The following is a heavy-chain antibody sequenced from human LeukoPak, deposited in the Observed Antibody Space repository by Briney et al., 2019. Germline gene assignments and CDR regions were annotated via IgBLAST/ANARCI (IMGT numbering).Heavy chain of an antibody. CDR1: GGSISSGSYY. V-gene: IGHV4-61*02. CDR3: ARDGVWFGESPNRYFDY. J-gene: IGHJ4*02. D-gene: IGHD3-10*01. CDR2: IYTSGST. Sequence: PSETLSLTCTVSGGSISSGSYYWSWIRQPAGKGLEWIGRIYTSGSTNYNPSLKSRVTISVDTSKNQFSLKLSSVTAADTAVYYCARDGVWFGESPNRYFDYWGQGTLVTVSS.